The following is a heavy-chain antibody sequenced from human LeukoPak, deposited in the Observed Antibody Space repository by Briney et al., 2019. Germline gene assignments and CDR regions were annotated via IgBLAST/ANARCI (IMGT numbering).Heavy chain of an antibody. J-gene: IGHJ4*02. V-gene: IGHV3-74*01. CDR3: ARHRSGWYFDY. CDR2: INTDGSST. CDR1: GFTFSSYW. D-gene: IGHD2-15*01. Sequence: GGPLRLSCAASGFTFSSYWMDWVRQAPGKGLVWVSRINTDGSSTSFADSVKGRFTISRDNAKNTLYLQMNSLRAEDTAVYHCARHRSGWYFDYWGQGSLVTVSS.